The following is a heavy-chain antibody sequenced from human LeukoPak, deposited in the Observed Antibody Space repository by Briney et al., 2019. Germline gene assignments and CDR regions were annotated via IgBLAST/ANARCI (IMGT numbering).Heavy chain of an antibody. CDR1: GGSISSGDYY. D-gene: IGHD6-19*01. CDR3: ARDLSRVAGTLDY. CDR2: IYYSGST. V-gene: IGHV4-30-4*08. Sequence: SQTLSLTCTVSGGSISSGDYYWSWIRQPPGKGLEWIGYIYYSGSTYYNPSLKSRVTISVDTSKSQFSLKLSSVTAADTAVYYRARDLSRVAGTLDYWGQGTLVTVSS. J-gene: IGHJ4*02.